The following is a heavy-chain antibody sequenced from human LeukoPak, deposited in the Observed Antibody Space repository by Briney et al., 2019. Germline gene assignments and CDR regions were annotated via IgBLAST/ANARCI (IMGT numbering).Heavy chain of an antibody. J-gene: IGHJ4*02. CDR3: ARDRRGYNSGGDY. CDR1: GFTFSSYA. V-gene: IGHV3-23*01. Sequence: GGSLRLSCAASGFTFSSYAMSWVRQAPGKGLEWVSAISGSGGSTYYADSVKGRFTISRDNSKNTLYLQMNSLRAEDTAVYYCARDRRGYNSGGDYWGQGTLVTVSS. CDR2: ISGSGGST. D-gene: IGHD5-24*01.